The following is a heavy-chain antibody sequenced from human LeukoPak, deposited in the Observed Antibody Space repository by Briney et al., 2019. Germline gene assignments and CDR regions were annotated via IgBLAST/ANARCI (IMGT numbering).Heavy chain of an antibody. Sequence: ARGSLRLSCAASGVTFSSYAISWVRQAPGKGLEWVSGISGGGGRTFYPASVKGRFTNSTDNSEKTLCLQMISPRAKDTAVYYCAKFGYSGYLYSFDIWGQGTMVTVSS. D-gene: IGHD5-12*01. J-gene: IGHJ3*02. CDR1: GVTFSSYA. CDR3: AKFGYSGYLYSFDI. V-gene: IGHV3-23*01. CDR2: ISGGGGRT.